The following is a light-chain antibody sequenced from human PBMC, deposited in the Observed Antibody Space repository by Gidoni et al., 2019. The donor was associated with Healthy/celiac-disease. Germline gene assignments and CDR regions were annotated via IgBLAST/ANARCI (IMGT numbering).Light chain of an antibody. CDR1: QSISSY. J-gene: IGKJ1*01. CDR2: AAS. Sequence: DSQMTQSPSSLSASVGDRVTITGRASQSISSYLNWYQQKPGKAPKLLIYAASSLQSGVPSRFSGSGSGTDFTLTISSLQPEDFATYYCQQSYSTIWTFXQXTKVEIK. V-gene: IGKV1-39*01. CDR3: QQSYSTIWT.